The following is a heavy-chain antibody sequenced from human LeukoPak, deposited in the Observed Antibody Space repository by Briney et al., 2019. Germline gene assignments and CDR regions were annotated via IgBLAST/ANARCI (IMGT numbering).Heavy chain of an antibody. CDR1: GFTFSSYA. J-gene: IGHJ6*02. CDR2: ISGSGGST. D-gene: IGHD2-15*01. V-gene: IGHV3-23*01. CDR3: ATTSCSGGSCYLRYYYYGMDV. Sequence: GGSLRLSCAASGFTFSSYAMSWVRQAPGKGLEWVSAISGSGGSTYYAGSVKGRFTISRDNSKNTLYLQMNSLRAEDTAVYYCATTSCSGGSCYLRYYYYGMDVWGQGTTVTVSS.